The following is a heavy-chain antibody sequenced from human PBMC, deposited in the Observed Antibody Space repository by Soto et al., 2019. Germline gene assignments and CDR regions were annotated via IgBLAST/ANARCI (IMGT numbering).Heavy chain of an antibody. CDR1: GGSISSSSYY. V-gene: IGHV4-39*01. D-gene: IGHD6-13*01. J-gene: IGHJ4*02. Sequence: QLQLQESGPGLVKPSETLSLTCTVSGGSISSSSYYWGWIRQPPGKGLEWIGSIYYSGSTYYNPSLTSRVTISVDTSKSQFSLKLSSVTAADTAVYYCARVGKTRPGYSSRDFDYWGQGTLVTVSS. CDR2: IYYSGST. CDR3: ARVGKTRPGYSSRDFDY.